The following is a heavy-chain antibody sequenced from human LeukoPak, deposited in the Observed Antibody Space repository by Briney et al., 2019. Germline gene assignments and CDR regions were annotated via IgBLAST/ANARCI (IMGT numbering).Heavy chain of an antibody. CDR2: TKPDGSAE. D-gene: IGHD3-22*01. V-gene: IGHV3-7*01. CDR3: ARDLRNSSGKIDY. J-gene: IGHJ4*02. Sequence: GGSLRLSCAASGFTFRNYWMGWVRQAPGKGLEWVANTKPDGSAEYYADSVRGRFTTSRDNSKNTLYLQMNSLRAEDTAVYYCARDLRNSSGKIDYWGQGALVTVSS. CDR1: GFTFRNYW.